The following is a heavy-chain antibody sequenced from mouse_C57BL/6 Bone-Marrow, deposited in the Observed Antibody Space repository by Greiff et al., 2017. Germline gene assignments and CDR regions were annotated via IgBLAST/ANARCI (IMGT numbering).Heavy chain of an antibody. CDR1: GYSITSGYY. CDR3: ARIYYDYDGGFDY. CDR2: ISYDGSN. D-gene: IGHD2-4*01. J-gene: IGHJ2*01. Sequence: EVQLQESGPGLVKPSQSLPLTCSVTGYSITSGYYWNWIRQFPGNKLEWMGYISYDGSNNYNPSLKNRISITRDTSKNQFFLKLNSVTTEDTATYYCARIYYDYDGGFDYWGQGTTLTVSS. V-gene: IGHV3-6*01.